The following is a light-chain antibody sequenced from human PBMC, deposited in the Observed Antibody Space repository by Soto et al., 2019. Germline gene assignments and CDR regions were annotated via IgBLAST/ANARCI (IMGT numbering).Light chain of an antibody. Sequence: DIQMTQSPPTLSASVGYRFTITCGASQSITTWLAWYQQKPGKAPKLLIYAASSLQSGVPSRFSGSGSGTDFTLTIRSLQPEDFATYYCQQSYSTLTWTFGQGTTVDIK. CDR3: QQSYSTLTWT. J-gene: IGKJ1*01. V-gene: IGKV1-39*01. CDR1: QSITTW. CDR2: AAS.